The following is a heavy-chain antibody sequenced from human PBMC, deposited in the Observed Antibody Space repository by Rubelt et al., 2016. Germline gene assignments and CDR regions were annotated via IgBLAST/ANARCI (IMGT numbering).Heavy chain of an antibody. Sequence: QVQLQQWGAGLLKPSETLSLTCAVYGGSFSGYYWSWIRQPPGKGLEWIGEINHSGSTNYNPSLKSRVTIAVDTSKNQFSLKLTSGTAADTAVYYCARGMVYGSGSYYNFDYWGQGTLVTVSS. CDR3: ARGMVYGSGSYYNFDY. J-gene: IGHJ4*02. V-gene: IGHV4-34*01. D-gene: IGHD3-10*01. CDR2: INHSGST. CDR1: GGSFSGYY.